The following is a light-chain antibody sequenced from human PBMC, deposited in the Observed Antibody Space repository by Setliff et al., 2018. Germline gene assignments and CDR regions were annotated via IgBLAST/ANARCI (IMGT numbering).Light chain of an antibody. J-gene: IGLJ3*02. CDR3: SSYTTDSTLV. Sequence: QSVLTQPASVSGSPGQSITISCTGTGSGIGASTYVSWYQQHPGKAPKLLIFGVSNRPSGVSNRFSASKSGNTASLAISGLQAEDEADYYCSSYTTDSTLVFGGGTKVTVL. CDR2: GVS. V-gene: IGLV2-14*03. CDR1: GSGIGASTY.